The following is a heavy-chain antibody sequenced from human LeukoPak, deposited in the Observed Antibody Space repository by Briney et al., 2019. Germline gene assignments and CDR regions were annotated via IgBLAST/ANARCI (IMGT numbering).Heavy chain of an antibody. CDR2: IYYSGST. D-gene: IGHD2-15*01. Sequence: SETPSLTCTVSGGSISSGGYYWSWIRQHPGKGLEWIGYIYYSGSTYYNPSLKSRVTISVDTSKNQFSLKLSSVTAADTAVYYCARVNPLPTVAAHYYYGMDVWGQGTTVTVSS. J-gene: IGHJ6*02. CDR1: GGSISSGGYY. CDR3: ARVNPLPTVAAHYYYGMDV. V-gene: IGHV4-31*03.